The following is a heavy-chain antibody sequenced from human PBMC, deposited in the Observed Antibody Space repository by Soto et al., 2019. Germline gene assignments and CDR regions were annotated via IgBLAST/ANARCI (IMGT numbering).Heavy chain of an antibody. CDR1: GFTFSSYW. J-gene: IGHJ6*02. Sequence: GGSLRLSCAASGFTFSSYWMHWVRQAPGKGLVWVSRINSDGSSTSYVDSVKGRFTISRDNAKNTLYLQMNSLRAEDTAVYYCARGKGFGKDYYYYYGMDVWGQGTTVTVSS. D-gene: IGHD3-10*01. CDR3: ARGKGFGKDYYYYYGMDV. V-gene: IGHV3-74*01. CDR2: INSDGSST.